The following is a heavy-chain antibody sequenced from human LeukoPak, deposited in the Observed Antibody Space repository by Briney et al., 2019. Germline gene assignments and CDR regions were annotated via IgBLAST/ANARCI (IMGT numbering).Heavy chain of an antibody. CDR2: TYFRSKLLY. Sequence: PSQTLSLTCAISGDGVSSNNVAWNWIRQSPSRGLEWLGRTYFRSKLLYDYASSVKSRIIVNADTSTNQFSLQLKSMTPEDTAVYYCARSVRSHYSHYYGMDVWGRGTTVIVSA. CDR3: ARSVRSHYSHYYGMDV. J-gene: IGHJ6*04. D-gene: IGHD2-8*01. V-gene: IGHV6-1*01. CDR1: GDGVSSNNVA.